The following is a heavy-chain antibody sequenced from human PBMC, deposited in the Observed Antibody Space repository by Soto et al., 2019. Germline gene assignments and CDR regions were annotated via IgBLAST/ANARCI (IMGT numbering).Heavy chain of an antibody. J-gene: IGHJ4*02. D-gene: IGHD6-13*01. Sequence: EVQLVQSGAEVKKPGESLQISCKGSGYSFTSYWIGWVRQMPGKGLEWMGIIYPGDSDTRYSPSFQGQVTISADKSISTAYLQWSSLKASDTAMYYCARHWEQQLGTSPFDYWGQGTLVTVSS. CDR2: IYPGDSDT. CDR3: ARHWEQQLGTSPFDY. V-gene: IGHV5-51*01. CDR1: GYSFTSYW.